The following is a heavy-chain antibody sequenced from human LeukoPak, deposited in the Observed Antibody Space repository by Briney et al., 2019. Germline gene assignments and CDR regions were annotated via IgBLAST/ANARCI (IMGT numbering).Heavy chain of an antibody. CDR3: ARDATVVAGPLKHYFDY. CDR1: GFTFSSYA. J-gene: IGHJ4*02. Sequence: GGSLRLSCAASGFTFSSYAMHWVRQAPGKGLEWVAVIWYDGSNKYYADSVKGRFTISRDNSKNTLYLQMNSLRAEDTAVYYCARDATVVAGPLKHYFDYWGQGTLVTVSS. V-gene: IGHV3-33*08. CDR2: IWYDGSNK. D-gene: IGHD6-19*01.